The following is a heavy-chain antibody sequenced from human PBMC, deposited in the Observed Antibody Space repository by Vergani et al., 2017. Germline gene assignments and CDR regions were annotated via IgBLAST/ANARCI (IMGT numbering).Heavy chain of an antibody. CDR1: GFTFSSYS. CDR2: ISSSSSYI. V-gene: IGHV3-21*04. Sequence: EVQLVESGGGLVKPGGSLRLSCAASGFTFSSYSMNWVRQAPGKGLEWVSSISSSSSYIYYADSVKGRFTISRDNAKNSLYLQMNSLRAEDTAVYYCAKDRTYYDFWSGYYHYYYGMDVWGQGTTVTVSS. J-gene: IGHJ6*02. CDR3: AKDRTYYDFWSGYYHYYYGMDV. D-gene: IGHD3-3*01.